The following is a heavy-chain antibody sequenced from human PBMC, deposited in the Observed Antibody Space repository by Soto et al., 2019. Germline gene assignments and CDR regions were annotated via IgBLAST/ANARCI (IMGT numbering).Heavy chain of an antibody. V-gene: IGHV4-4*07. CDR2: FSLSGTT. CDR3: ARGMTPPGAPAWYYFDS. J-gene: IGHJ4*02. CDR1: GGSIRSSHTSTY. Sequence: SETLSLTCSVSGGSIRSSHTSTYWTWIRQPAGKGLEWIGRFSLSGTTNYNPSLRSRVTMSADVSKNQFSLRLTSVTAADTALYYCARGMTPPGAPAWYYFDSWGQGTLVTVSS. D-gene: IGHD2-8*02.